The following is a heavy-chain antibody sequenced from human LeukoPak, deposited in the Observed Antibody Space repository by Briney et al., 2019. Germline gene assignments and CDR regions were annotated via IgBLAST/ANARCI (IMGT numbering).Heavy chain of an antibody. Sequence: SETLSLTCTVSGDSTSNFYWNWIRQSPGKGLEWIGNIHYSGSSIYNPSLKSRGTISIDTSRRQFFLKLNSVTAADTAVYFCVLAPNSNWFDFWGPGTLVTVSS. J-gene: IGHJ5*01. CDR3: VLAPNSNWFDF. V-gene: IGHV4-59*03. D-gene: IGHD2-8*01. CDR1: GDSTSNFY. CDR2: IHYSGSS.